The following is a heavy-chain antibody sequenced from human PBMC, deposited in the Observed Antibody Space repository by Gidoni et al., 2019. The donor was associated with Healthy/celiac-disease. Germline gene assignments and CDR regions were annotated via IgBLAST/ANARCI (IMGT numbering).Heavy chain of an antibody. J-gene: IGHJ6*03. Sequence: QVQLQESGPGLVKPSQTLSLTCTVPGGSLSSGGYYWSWIRQHPGKGLEWIGYIYYSGSTYYNPSLKSRVTISVDTSKNQFSLKLSSVTAADTAVYYCAREGYDILTGYYSLKYYYYYYYMDVWGKGTTVTVSS. D-gene: IGHD3-9*01. V-gene: IGHV4-31*03. CDR1: GGSLSSGGYY. CDR3: AREGYDILTGYYSLKYYYYYYYMDV. CDR2: IYYSGST.